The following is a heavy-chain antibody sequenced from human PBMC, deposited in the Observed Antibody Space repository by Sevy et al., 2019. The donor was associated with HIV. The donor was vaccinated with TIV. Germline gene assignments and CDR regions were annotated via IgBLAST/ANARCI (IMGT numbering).Heavy chain of an antibody. CDR2: MNPNSGNR. J-gene: IGHJ5*02. V-gene: IGHV1-8*01. CDR3: ARGGPTYYYGSGSSLGNWFDP. Sequence: ASVKVSCKASGYTFTSYDINWVRQATGQGLEWMGWMNPNSGNRGYAQKFQGRVTMTRNTSISTAYMELSSLRSEDTAVYYCARGGPTYYYGSGSSLGNWFDPWGQGTLVTVSS. CDR1: GYTFTSYD. D-gene: IGHD3-10*01.